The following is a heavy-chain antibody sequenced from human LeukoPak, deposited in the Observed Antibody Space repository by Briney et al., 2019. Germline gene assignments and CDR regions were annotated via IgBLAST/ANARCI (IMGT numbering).Heavy chain of an antibody. J-gene: IGHJ4*02. V-gene: IGHV1-3*01. CDR3: ARAITYFVPYYYDSSGIRGPPGGY. CDR2: INAGNGNT. Sequence: GASVKASCKASEYTFTSYAMHWVRQAPGQRLEWMGWINAGNGNTKYSQKFQGRVTITRDTSASTAYMELSSLRSEDTAVYYCARAITYFVPYYYDSSGIRGPPGGYWGQGTLVTVSS. CDR1: EYTFTSYA. D-gene: IGHD3-22*01.